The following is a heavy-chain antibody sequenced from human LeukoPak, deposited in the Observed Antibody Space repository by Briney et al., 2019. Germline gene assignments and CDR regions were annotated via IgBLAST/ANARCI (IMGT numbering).Heavy chain of an antibody. CDR1: GFTFSSYA. CDR3: AKVLVYSSGWYLFDY. V-gene: IGHV3-23*01. CDR2: ISGSGGST. D-gene: IGHD6-19*01. Sequence: GGSLRLSCAASGFTFSSYAMSWVHQAPGKGLEWVSAISGSGGSTYYADSVKGRFTISRDNSKNTLYLQMNSLRAEDTAVYYCAKVLVYSSGWYLFDYWGQGTLVTVSS. J-gene: IGHJ4*02.